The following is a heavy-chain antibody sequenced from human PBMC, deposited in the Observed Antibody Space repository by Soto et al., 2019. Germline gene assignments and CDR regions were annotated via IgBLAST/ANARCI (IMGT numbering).Heavy chain of an antibody. D-gene: IGHD3-22*01. Sequence: GESLKISCKGSGYSFRNNWITWVHQMPGKGLEWMGIIYPGDSDTRYSPSFQGQVTISADKSISTAYLQWSSLKASDTAMYYCARHDHYYDSSGYYYFDYWGQGTLVTV. CDR1: GYSFRNNW. CDR2: IYPGDSDT. J-gene: IGHJ4*02. CDR3: ARHDHYYDSSGYYYFDY. V-gene: IGHV5-51*07.